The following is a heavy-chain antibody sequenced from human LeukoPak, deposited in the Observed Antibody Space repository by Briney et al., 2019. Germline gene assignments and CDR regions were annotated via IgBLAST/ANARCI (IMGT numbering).Heavy chain of an antibody. CDR2: VYYSGSA. CDR3: ARHEKLGQFDY. Sequence: SETLSLTCTVSSGSISSYYWSWIRQPPGKGLEWIGYVYYSGSANYDPSLKSRVTISVDTSKNQFSLKLSSVTAADTAVYYCARHEKLGQFDYWGQGTLVTVSS. D-gene: IGHD3-10*01. V-gene: IGHV4-59*08. J-gene: IGHJ4*02. CDR1: SGSISSYY.